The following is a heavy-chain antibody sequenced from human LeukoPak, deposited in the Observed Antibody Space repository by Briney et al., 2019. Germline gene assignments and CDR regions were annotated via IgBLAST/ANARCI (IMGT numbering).Heavy chain of an antibody. J-gene: IGHJ6*03. CDR2: INHSGST. Sequence: PSETLSLTCAVYGGSFSGYYWSWIRQPPGKRLEWIGEINHSGSTNYNPSLKSRVTISVDTSKNQFSLKLSSVTAADTAVCYCARVIGSVTTYLDYYMDVWGKGTTVTVSS. V-gene: IGHV4-34*01. D-gene: IGHD4-17*01. CDR1: GGSFSGYY. CDR3: ARVIGSVTTYLDYYMDV.